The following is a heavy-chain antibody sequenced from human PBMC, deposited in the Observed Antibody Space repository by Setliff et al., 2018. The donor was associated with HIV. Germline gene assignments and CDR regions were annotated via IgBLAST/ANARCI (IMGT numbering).Heavy chain of an antibody. CDR3: ATASSGWHWGWFDP. CDR1: GYTLTELS. V-gene: IGHV1-24*01. J-gene: IGHJ5*02. D-gene: IGHD6-19*01. Sequence: ASVKVSCKVSGYTLTELSMHWVRQAPGKRLEWMGGFDPEDGETIYAQKFQGRVTMTEDTSTDTAYMELSSLRSEDTAVYYCATASSGWHWGWFDPWGQGTLVTVSS. CDR2: FDPEDGET.